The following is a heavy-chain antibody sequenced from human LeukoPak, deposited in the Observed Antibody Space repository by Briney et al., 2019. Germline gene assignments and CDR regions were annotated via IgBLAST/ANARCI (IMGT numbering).Heavy chain of an antibody. CDR3: ARLSRPYYDSSGKAY. D-gene: IGHD3-22*01. CDR2: IVVGSGNT. CDR1: GFTFTSSA. V-gene: IGHV1-58*01. Sequence: ASVKVSCKASGFTFTSSAVQWVRQARGQRLEWIGWIVVGSGNTNYAQKFQERVTITRDMSTSTAYMELSSLRSEDTAVYYCARLSRPYYDSSGKAYWGQGTLVTVSS. J-gene: IGHJ4*02.